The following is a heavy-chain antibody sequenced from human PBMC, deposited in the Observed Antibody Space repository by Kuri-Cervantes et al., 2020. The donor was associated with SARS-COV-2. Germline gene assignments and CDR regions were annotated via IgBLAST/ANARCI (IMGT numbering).Heavy chain of an antibody. Sequence: GGSLRLSCAASGFTFSSYWMSWVRQAPGKGLEWVANIKQDGSEKYYVDSVKGRITISRDNAKNSPYLQMNSLKTEDTAVYYCTTDSIPTPGANDYWGQGTLVTVSS. V-gene: IGHV3-7*03. D-gene: IGHD2-2*02. J-gene: IGHJ4*02. CDR1: GFTFSSYW. CDR3: TTDSIPTPGANDY. CDR2: IKQDGSEK.